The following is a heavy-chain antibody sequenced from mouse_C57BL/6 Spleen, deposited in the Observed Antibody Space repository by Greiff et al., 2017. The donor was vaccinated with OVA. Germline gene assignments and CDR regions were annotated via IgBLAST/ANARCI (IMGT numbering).Heavy chain of an antibody. V-gene: IGHV1-55*01. D-gene: IGHD2-4*01. J-gene: IGHJ3*01. Sequence: QVQLKQPGAELVKPGASVKMSCKASGYTFTSYWITWVKQRPGQGLEWIGDIYPGSGSTNYNEKFKSKATLTVDTSSSTAYMQLSSLTSEDSAVYYGARPYDYDGDWFAYWGQGTLVTVSA. CDR1: GYTFTSYW. CDR2: IYPGSGST. CDR3: ARPYDYDGDWFAY.